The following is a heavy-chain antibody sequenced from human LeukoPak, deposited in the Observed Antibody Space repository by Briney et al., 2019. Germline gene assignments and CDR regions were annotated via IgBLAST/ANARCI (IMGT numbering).Heavy chain of an antibody. CDR3: ARDIVGATDFDY. D-gene: IGHD1-26*01. Sequence: GGSLRLSCAASGFTFSSYAMHWVRQAPGKGLEWVAVISYDGSNKYYADSVKGRFTISRDNSKNTLYLQMNSLRAEDTAAYYCARDIVGATDFDYWGQGTLVTVSS. CDR1: GFTFSSYA. CDR2: ISYDGSNK. V-gene: IGHV3-30-3*01. J-gene: IGHJ4*02.